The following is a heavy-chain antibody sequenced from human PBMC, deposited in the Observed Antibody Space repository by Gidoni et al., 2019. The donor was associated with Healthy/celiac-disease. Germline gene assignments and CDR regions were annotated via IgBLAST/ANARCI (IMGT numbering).Heavy chain of an antibody. CDR1: GYTFTSYA. D-gene: IGHD5-12*01. J-gene: IGHJ1*01. V-gene: IGHV1-3*01. CDR2: INAGNGNT. Sequence: QVQLVQSGAEVKKPGASVKVSCKASGYTFTSYAMHWVRQAPGQRLEWMGWINAGNGNTKYSQKFQGRVTITRDTSASTAYMELSSLRSEDTAVYYCARDLGDGYNLFQHWGQGTLVTVSS. CDR3: ARDLGDGYNLFQH.